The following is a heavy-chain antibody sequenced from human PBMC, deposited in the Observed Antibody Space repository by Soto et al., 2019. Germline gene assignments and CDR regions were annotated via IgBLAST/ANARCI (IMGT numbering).Heavy chain of an antibody. CDR1: GYTFTGYY. CDR2: INPNSGGT. J-gene: IGHJ5*02. V-gene: IGHV1-2*02. D-gene: IGHD3-3*01. Sequence: ASVKVSCKASGYTFTGYYMHWVRQAPGQGLEWMGWINPNSGGTNYAQKFQGRVTLTTDTSTSTAYMELRSLRSDDTAIYYCARDPHEFWTSYWFDPWGQGTPVTVS. CDR3: ARDPHEFWTSYWFDP.